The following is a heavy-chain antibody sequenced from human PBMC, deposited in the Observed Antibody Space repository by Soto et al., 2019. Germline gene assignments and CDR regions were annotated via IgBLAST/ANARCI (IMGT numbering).Heavy chain of an antibody. CDR2: MNPNSGNT. CDR3: ASSTNDYGDRH. J-gene: IGHJ4*02. D-gene: IGHD4-17*01. CDR1: GYNFTSYD. Sequence: QVQLVQSGAEVKKPGASVKVSCEASGYNFTSYDINWVRQATGQGLEWMGWMNPNSGNTGYAQRFQGRVTMTRNTSISTAYTELSSLRSENTAVYYSASSTNDYGDRHWGQGTRVTVSS. V-gene: IGHV1-8*01.